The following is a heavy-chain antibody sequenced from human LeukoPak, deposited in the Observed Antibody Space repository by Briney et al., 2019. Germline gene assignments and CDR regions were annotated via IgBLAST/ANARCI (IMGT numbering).Heavy chain of an antibody. V-gene: IGHV4-34*01. CDR2: INHSGST. J-gene: IGHJ3*02. Sequence: PSETLSLTCAVYGGSFSGYYWSWIRQPPGKGLEWIGEINHSGSTNYNPSLKSRVTISVDTSKNQFSLKLSSVTAADTAVYYCVREGGYYDSSGYHDAFDIWGQGTMVTVSS. CDR3: VREGGYYDSSGYHDAFDI. CDR1: GGSFSGYY. D-gene: IGHD3-22*01.